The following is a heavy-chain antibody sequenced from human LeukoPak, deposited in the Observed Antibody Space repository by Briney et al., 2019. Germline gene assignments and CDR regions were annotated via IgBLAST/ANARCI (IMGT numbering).Heavy chain of an antibody. CDR1: GGTFSSYA. CDR3: ASAPGTRPILSYGMDV. D-gene: IGHD2-2*01. V-gene: IGHV1-69*13. CDR2: IIPIFGTA. Sequence: ASVKVSCKASGGTFSSYAISWVRQAPGQGLEWMGGIIPIFGTANYAQKFRGRVTITADESTSTAYMELSSLRSEDTAVYYCASAPGTRPILSYGMDVWGKGTTVTVSS. J-gene: IGHJ6*04.